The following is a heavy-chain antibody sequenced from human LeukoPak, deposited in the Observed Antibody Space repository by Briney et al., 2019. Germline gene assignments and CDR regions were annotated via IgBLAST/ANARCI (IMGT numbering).Heavy chain of an antibody. Sequence: GESLKISCKGSGYSFTNYWIAWVRQIPGRGLEWIGIIYPGDSDTSYSPSFQGQVTISGDRSINTAYLQWSRLKASDTAMYYCVRGRYCTSTSCSHFDYWGQGTLVTVSS. J-gene: IGHJ4*02. CDR3: VRGRYCTSTSCSHFDY. D-gene: IGHD2-2*01. V-gene: IGHV5-51*01. CDR1: GYSFTNYW. CDR2: IYPGDSDT.